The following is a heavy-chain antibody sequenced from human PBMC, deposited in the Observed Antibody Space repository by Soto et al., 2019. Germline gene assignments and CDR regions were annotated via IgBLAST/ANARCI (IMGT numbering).Heavy chain of an antibody. D-gene: IGHD3-3*01. CDR1: GFTFSSYA. CDR3: ARDGLRFADY. V-gene: IGHV3-30-3*01. Sequence: QVQLVESGGGVVQPGRSLRLSCAASGFTFSSYAMHWVRQAPGKGLEWVAVISYDGSNKYYADSVKGRFTISRDNSKNTLYLQMNSLTAEATAVYYCARDGLRFADYWGQGTLVTVSS. J-gene: IGHJ4*02. CDR2: ISYDGSNK.